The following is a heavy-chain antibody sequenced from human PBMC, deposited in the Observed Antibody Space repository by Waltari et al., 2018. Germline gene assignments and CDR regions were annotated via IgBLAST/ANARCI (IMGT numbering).Heavy chain of an antibody. CDR3: ARVHGRVHYYGMDI. CDR2: ILSDGTKT. CDR1: GFTFSSYA. D-gene: IGHD3-10*01. Sequence: QMQLVESGGGVVQPGRSLRLSCATSGFTFSSYAMHGVRQAPGKGVEGGAVILSDGTKTYHEDSGRRRFSISRDNFQSILYLQMDSLRAEDTAVYYCARVHGRVHYYGMDIWGQGTTVIVSS. V-gene: IGHV3-33*01. J-gene: IGHJ6*02.